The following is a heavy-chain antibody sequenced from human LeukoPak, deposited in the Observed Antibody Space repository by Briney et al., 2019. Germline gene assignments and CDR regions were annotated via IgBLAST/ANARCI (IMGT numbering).Heavy chain of an antibody. CDR2: ISDSAHVI. V-gene: IGHV3-11*04. CDR3: ARDHPVRYSSGWYSY. J-gene: IGHJ4*02. Sequence: PGGSLRLSCEGSGFTFGDYFMTWIRQAPGKGLEWLSYISDSAHVIYYAESVQGRFTVSRDNAKMSLFLQMNSLRAEDTAVYYCARDHPVRYSSGWYSYWGQGTLVTVSS. CDR1: GFTFGDYF. D-gene: IGHD6-19*01.